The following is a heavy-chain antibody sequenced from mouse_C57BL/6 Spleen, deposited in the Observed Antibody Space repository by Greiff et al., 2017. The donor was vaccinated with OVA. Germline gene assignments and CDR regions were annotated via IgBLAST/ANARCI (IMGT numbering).Heavy chain of an antibody. Sequence: EVQLVESEGGLVQPGSSMKLSCTASGFTFSDYYMAWVRQVPEKGLEWVANINYDGSSTYYLDSLKSRFIISRDNAKNILYLQMSSLKSEDTATYYCAREVYDGYYFDYWGQGTTLTVSS. J-gene: IGHJ2*01. D-gene: IGHD2-3*01. V-gene: IGHV5-16*01. CDR3: AREVYDGYYFDY. CDR1: GFTFSDYY. CDR2: INYDGSST.